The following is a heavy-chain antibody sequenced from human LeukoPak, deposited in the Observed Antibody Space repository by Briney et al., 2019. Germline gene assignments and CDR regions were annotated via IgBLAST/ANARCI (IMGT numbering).Heavy chain of an antibody. J-gene: IGHJ5*01. CDR3: ARVSGAAAASNWFDS. Sequence: SETLSLTCAVYGGSFSGYYWSWIRQPPGKGLERIGEINHSGSTNCNPSLKSRVTISVDTSKNQFSLKLSSVTAADTAVYYCARVSGAAAASNWFDSWGQGTLVTVSS. CDR1: GGSFSGYY. D-gene: IGHD6-13*01. V-gene: IGHV4-34*01. CDR2: INHSGST.